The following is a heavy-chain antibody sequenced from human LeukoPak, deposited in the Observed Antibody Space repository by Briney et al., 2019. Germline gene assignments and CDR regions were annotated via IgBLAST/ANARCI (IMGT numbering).Heavy chain of an antibody. V-gene: IGHV3-33*01. CDR2: IWFDGSNK. J-gene: IGHJ4*02. Sequence: PGGSLRLSCAASGFTFSNYDMHWVRQAPGKGLEWVAVIWFDGSNKFYADSVRGRFTISRDNSKNTLYLQMNSLRAEDTAVYYCASSAGALIDCLGQGTLVIVSS. D-gene: IGHD6-19*01. CDR1: GFTFSNYD. CDR3: ASSAGALIDC.